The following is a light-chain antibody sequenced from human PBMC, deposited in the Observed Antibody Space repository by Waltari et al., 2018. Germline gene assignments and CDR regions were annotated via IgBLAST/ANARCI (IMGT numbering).Light chain of an antibody. V-gene: IGLV1-44*01. CDR3: ATWDDSLNAVI. Sequence: QSVLTQPPSASGTPGQRVTISCSGSSSNIGSNTVNWYQQLPGTAPKLLIYRNNQRPSWVPDRFSGSKSGTSASLAISGLQSEDEADYYCATWDDSLNAVIFGGGTKLTVL. CDR1: SSNIGSNT. J-gene: IGLJ2*01. CDR2: RNN.